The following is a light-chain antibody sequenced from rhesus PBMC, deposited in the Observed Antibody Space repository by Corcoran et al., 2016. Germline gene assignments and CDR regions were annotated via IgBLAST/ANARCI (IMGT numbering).Light chain of an antibody. V-gene: IGKV1-74*01. J-gene: IGKJ2*01. CDR1: ENVNNY. CDR3: QQYVSSPYT. CDR2: KAS. Sequence: DIQMTQSPSSLSASVGDRVTITCRASENVNNYLNWYQQKPGKAPKLLIYKASTLQSGVPSRFSGSGSGTDYTFTISSLQSEDVAAYFCQQYVSSPYTFGQGTKVEIK.